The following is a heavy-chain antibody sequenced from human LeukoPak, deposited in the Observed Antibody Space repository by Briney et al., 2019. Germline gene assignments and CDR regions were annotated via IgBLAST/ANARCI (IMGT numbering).Heavy chain of an antibody. D-gene: IGHD2-2*01. J-gene: IGHJ6*02. CDR3: ARDHRGCSSTSCYSYYYYGMDV. CDR2: INPNSGGT. Sequence: ASVKVFCKASGYTFTGYYMHWVRQAPGQGLEWMGWINPNSGGTNYAQKFQGWVTMTRDTSISTAYMGLSRLRSDDTAVYYCARDHRGCSSTSCYSYYYYGMDVWGQGTTVTVSS. V-gene: IGHV1-2*04. CDR1: GYTFTGYY.